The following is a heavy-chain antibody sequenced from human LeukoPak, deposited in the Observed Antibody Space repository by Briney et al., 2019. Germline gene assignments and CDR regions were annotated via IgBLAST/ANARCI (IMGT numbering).Heavy chain of an antibody. CDR2: MNPNSGNT. J-gene: IGHJ3*02. D-gene: IGHD6-19*01. V-gene: IGHV1-8*01. Sequence: ASVKVSCKASGYTFTSYDINWVRQATGQGLEWMGWMNPNSGNTGYAQKFQGRVTITRNTSISTAYMELSSLRSEDTAVYYCAISLSSRGAFDIWGQGTMVTVSS. CDR3: AISLSSRGAFDI. CDR1: GYTFTSYD.